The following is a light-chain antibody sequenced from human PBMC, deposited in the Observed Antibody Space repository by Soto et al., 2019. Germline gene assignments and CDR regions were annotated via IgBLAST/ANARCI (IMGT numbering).Light chain of an antibody. J-gene: IGKJ1*01. CDR2: GAS. CDR1: QSVTNSY. Sequence: EILLTQSPGTLSLSPGERATLSCRASQSVTNSYLAWYQQKPGQAPRLLIYGASSRSTGIPDRFSGSESGTDFALTISRLEPEDFAVDYCQHDASSPRTFGQGTKVEIK. CDR3: QHDASSPRT. V-gene: IGKV3-20*01.